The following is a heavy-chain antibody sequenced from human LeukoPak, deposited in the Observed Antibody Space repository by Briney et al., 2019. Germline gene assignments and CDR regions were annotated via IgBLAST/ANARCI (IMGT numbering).Heavy chain of an antibody. CDR1: GYTFTSYG. V-gene: IGHV1-18*01. CDR3: ARGGVDCSGGTCPESWFDP. Sequence: ASVKVSCKASGYTFTSYGISWVRQAPGQGLGWMGWISAYNGNTNYAQRLQDRVTLTTDTSTSIAYMELRSLRSDDTAVYYCARGGVDCSGGTCPESWFDPWGQGTLVIVSS. D-gene: IGHD2-15*01. J-gene: IGHJ5*02. CDR2: ISAYNGNT.